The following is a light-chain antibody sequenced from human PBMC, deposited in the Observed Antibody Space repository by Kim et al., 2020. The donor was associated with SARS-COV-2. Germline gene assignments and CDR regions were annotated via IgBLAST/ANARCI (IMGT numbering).Light chain of an antibody. CDR2: MIS. J-gene: IGKJ2*01. CDR3: MQADQFPYT. CDR1: QSLVYRNGNTY. Sequence: DIVMTQTPLSSPVTLGQPASISCRSSQSLVYRNGNTYLSWLQQRPGQPPRLLIYMISNRFSGVPDRFSGSGAGTDFTLKISRAEAVDIGVCYYMQADQFPYTFGQGTKLEI. V-gene: IGKV2-24*01.